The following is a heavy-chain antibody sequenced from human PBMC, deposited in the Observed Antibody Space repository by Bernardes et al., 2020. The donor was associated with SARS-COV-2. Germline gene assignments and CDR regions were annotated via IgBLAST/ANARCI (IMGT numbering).Heavy chain of an antibody. CDR1: GGSVSIGSNY. CDR3: ARIRRIYYDMDV. CDR2: IHYSGST. V-gene: IGHV4-61*01. J-gene: IGHJ6*02. Sequence: LSLTCTVSGGSVSIGSNYWSWIRQPPGKGLEWIGNIHYSGSTKYSPSLKSRVTMSVDPSKNQFSLKLSSVTAADTAVYYCARIRRIYYDMDVWGQGTTVTVSS.